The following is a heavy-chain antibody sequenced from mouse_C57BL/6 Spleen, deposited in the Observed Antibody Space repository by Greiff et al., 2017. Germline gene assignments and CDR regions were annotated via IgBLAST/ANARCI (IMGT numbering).Heavy chain of an antibody. CDR1: GYSFTGYF. CDR2: INPYNGDT. Sequence: EVQLQQSGPELVKPGDSVKISCKASGYSFTGYFMNWVMQSHGKSLEWIGRINPYNGDTFYNQKFKGKATLTVDKYSSTDHMELRGLTSEDSAVYYCARIRYEDYWYFDVWGTGTTVTVSS. J-gene: IGHJ1*03. V-gene: IGHV1-20*01. CDR3: ARIRYEDYWYFDV. D-gene: IGHD2-14*01.